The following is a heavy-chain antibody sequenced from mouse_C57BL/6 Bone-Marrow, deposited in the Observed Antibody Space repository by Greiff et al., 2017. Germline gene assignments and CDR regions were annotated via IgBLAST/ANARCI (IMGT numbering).Heavy chain of an antibody. CDR1: GYTFTSYG. CDR2: IYPRSGNT. CDR3: ASKDFDV. V-gene: IGHV1-81*01. Sequence: VMLQQSGAELARPGASVKLSCKASGYTFTSYGISWVKQRTGQGLEWIGEIYPRSGNTYYNEKFKGKATLTADKSSSTAYMELRSLTSEDSAVYFCASKDFDVWGTGTTVTVSS. J-gene: IGHJ1*03.